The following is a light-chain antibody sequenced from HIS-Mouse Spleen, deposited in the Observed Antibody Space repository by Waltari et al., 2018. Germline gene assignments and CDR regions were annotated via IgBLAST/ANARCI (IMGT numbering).Light chain of an antibody. CDR1: ALPKPY. J-gene: IGLJ2*01. V-gene: IGLV3-25*03. CDR2: KDS. Sequence: SYELTQPPSVSVSPGQTARIPCSGDALPKPYAYWYQQKPGQAPVLVIYKDSERPSGIPERFSGSSSGTTVTLTISGVQAEDEADYYCQSADSSGTYVFGGGTKLTVL. CDR3: QSADSSGTYV.